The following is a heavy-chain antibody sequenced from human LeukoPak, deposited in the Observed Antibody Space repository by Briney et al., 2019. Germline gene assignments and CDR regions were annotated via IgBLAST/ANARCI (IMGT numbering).Heavy chain of an antibody. CDR3: ASEGGYKGPFDY. D-gene: IGHD3-22*01. J-gene: IGHJ4*02. V-gene: IGHV3-43*01. CDR1: GFVFDDYS. CDR2: INWDGSGT. Sequence: GGSLRLSCAASGFVFDDYSMHWVRQTPGKGLEWIPAINWDGSGTYYAESLKGRFTISRDNGDSTLYLQVNNLRTDDTALYYCASEGGYKGPFDYWGRGTLVTVSS.